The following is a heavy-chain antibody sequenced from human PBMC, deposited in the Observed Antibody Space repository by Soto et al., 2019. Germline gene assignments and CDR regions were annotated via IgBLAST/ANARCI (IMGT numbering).Heavy chain of an antibody. CDR2: ITSDGSST. CDR1: GFTFSNYW. V-gene: IGHV3-74*01. D-gene: IGHD5-18*01. CDR3: AKERPDTAMVIDY. J-gene: IGHJ4*02. Sequence: GGSMRVSWAASGFTFSNYWMHWVRQAPGKGLVWVSRITSDGSSTSYADSVKGRFTISRDNAKNTLYLQMNSLRAEDTAVYYCAKERPDTAMVIDYWGQGTLVTVSS.